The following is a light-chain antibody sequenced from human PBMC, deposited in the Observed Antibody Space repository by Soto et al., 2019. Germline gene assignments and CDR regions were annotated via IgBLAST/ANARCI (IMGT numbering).Light chain of an antibody. CDR1: RNVSIY. J-gene: IGKJ5*01. V-gene: IGKV1-39*01. CDR3: PQSYKMPS. Sequence: EIPLTQSPSSLAASVGDRLTLTCRASRNVSIYLNWYQHKPGKAPTLLIHATSNLQIGVPSRFSGSGSGTEFTLTISSLEPEDFGTYYCPQSYKMPSFGQGTRLEIK. CDR2: ATS.